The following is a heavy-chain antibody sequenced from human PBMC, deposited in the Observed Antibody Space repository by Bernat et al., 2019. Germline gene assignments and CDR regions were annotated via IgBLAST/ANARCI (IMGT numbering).Heavy chain of an antibody. CDR2: INHSGST. CDR1: GGSFCGYY. V-gene: IGHV4-34*01. D-gene: IGHD2-21*02. J-gene: IGHJ4*02. CDR3: AGGKGVVTAI. Sequence: QVQLQQWGAGLLKPSETLSLTCAVYGGSFCGYYWTWIRQPPGKGLEWIGEINHSGSTNYNPSLKSRVTISVDTSKNQFSLKLSSVTAADTAVYYCAGGKGVVTAIWGQGTLVTVSS.